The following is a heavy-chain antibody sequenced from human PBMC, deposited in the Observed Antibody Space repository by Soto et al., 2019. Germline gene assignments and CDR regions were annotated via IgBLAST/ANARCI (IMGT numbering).Heavy chain of an antibody. Sequence: EVQLVESGGGLVQPGGSLRLSCTASGFTFSSYEMHWVRQAPGKGLEWVSYISTSGTTIYYADSMKGRFTISRDNSKNSLYLQMNSLRAEDTAVYYCARGWSDFWSAAGYFDYWGQGTLVTVSS. J-gene: IGHJ4*02. D-gene: IGHD3-3*01. CDR2: ISTSGTTI. CDR1: GFTFSSYE. V-gene: IGHV3-48*03. CDR3: ARGWSDFWSAAGYFDY.